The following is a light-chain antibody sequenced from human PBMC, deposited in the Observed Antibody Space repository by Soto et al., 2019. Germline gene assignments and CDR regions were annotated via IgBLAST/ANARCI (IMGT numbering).Light chain of an antibody. V-gene: IGLV1-40*01. CDR3: QSYDSSLSARVV. J-gene: IGLJ2*01. CDR2: GNS. Sequence: QSVLTQPPSVSGAPGQRVTISCTGSSSNIGARYDVHWYQQLPGTAPKLLIYGNSNRPSGVPDRFSGSKSGISASLAITGLQAEDEADYYCQSYDSSLSARVVFGGGTKVTVL. CDR1: SSNIGARYD.